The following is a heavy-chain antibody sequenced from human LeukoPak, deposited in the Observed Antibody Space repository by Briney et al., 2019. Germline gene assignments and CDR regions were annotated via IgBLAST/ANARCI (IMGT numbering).Heavy chain of an antibody. J-gene: IGHJ5*02. CDR1: GYTFTSYY. CDR3: ARDGVYCSGGSCPASWFDP. Sequence: ASVKVSCKASGYTFTSYYMHWVRQAPGQGLEWMGIINPSGGSTSYAQKFQGRVTMTRDTSTSTVYMELSSLRSEDTAVYYCARDGVYCSGGSCPASWFDPWGQGTLVTVSS. CDR2: INPSGGST. V-gene: IGHV1-46*01. D-gene: IGHD2-15*01.